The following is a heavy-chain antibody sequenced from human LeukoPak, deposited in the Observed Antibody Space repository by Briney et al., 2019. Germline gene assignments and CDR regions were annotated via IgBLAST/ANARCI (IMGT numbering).Heavy chain of an antibody. J-gene: IGHJ4*02. CDR2: INHSGST. CDR1: GGSFSGYY. V-gene: IGHV4-34*01. D-gene: IGHD4-23*01. Sequence: PSETLSLTCAVYGGSFSGYYWSWIRQPPGKGLEWIGEINHSGSTNYNPSLKSRVTISVDTSKNQFSLKLSSVTAADTAVYYCARGRDYGGNSWDYWGQGTLVTVSS. CDR3: ARGRDYGGNSWDY.